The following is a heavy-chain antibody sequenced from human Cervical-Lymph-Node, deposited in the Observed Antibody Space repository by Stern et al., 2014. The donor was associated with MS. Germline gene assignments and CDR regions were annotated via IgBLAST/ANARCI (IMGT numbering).Heavy chain of an antibody. V-gene: IGHV4-59*01. Sequence: QVQLLESGPGLVKPSETLSLSCRVSGGSMTSYEWSWIRQPPGKGLEWIGHIYHSGSPNYNPSLKSRVTISVDTSKNQFSLRLGFVTAADTAVYYCARVEEGLLRGMDVWGQGTTVTVSS. D-gene: IGHD3-3*01. CDR2: IYHSGSP. J-gene: IGHJ6*02. CDR3: ARVEEGLLRGMDV. CDR1: GGSMTSYE.